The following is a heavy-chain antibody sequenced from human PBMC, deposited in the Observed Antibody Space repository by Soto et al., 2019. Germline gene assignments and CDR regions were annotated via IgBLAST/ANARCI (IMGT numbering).Heavy chain of an antibody. CDR3: AKDPTYYDILTGSLFDY. Sequence: GGSLRLSCAASGFTFSSYSMNWVRQAPGKGLEWVSSISSSSSYKYYADSVKGRFTISRDNAKNTLYLQMNSLRAEDTAVYYCAKDPTYYDILTGSLFDYWGQGILVTVSS. J-gene: IGHJ4*02. CDR2: ISSSSSYK. V-gene: IGHV3-21*04. CDR1: GFTFSSYS. D-gene: IGHD3-9*01.